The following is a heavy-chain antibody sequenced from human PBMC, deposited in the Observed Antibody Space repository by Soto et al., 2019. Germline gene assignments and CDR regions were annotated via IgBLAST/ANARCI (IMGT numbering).Heavy chain of an antibody. V-gene: IGHV4-34*01. Sequence: PSETLPLTCAVYGGSFSCYYWSGIRQPPGKGLEWIGEINHSGSTNYNPSLKSRVTVSVDTSKNQFSLKLSSVTAADTDVYYCARGVARRDGYNYVRYYYYGMDVWGQGTTVTVSS. D-gene: IGHD5-12*01. CDR1: GGSFSCYY. CDR3: ARGVARRDGYNYVRYYYYGMDV. J-gene: IGHJ6*02. CDR2: INHSGST.